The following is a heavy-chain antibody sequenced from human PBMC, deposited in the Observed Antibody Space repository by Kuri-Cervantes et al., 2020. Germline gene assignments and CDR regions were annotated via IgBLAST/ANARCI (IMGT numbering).Heavy chain of an antibody. J-gene: IGHJ6*03. CDR1: GGSFSDYY. CDR3: ARGARGRIFGVVGNYYYMDV. V-gene: IGHV4-34*01. D-gene: IGHD3-3*02. CDR2: INHSGST. Sequence: ESLKISCAVYGGSFSDYYWSWIRQPPGKGLEWIGEINHSGSTNYNPSLKSRVTISVDTSKNQFSLKLSSVTAADTAVYYCARGARGRIFGVVGNYYYMDVWGKGTTVTVSS.